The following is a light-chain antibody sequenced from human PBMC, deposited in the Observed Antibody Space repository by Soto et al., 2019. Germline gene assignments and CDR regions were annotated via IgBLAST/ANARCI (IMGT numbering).Light chain of an antibody. CDR1: RSVSSF. CDR3: QQHSAWPALT. CDR2: DAS. Sequence: EIVVTQSPATLSLSPGERATLSCRASRSVSSFLAWYQQKPGQAPRLLIYDASNRATGSPARFSGSGSGTDFTLTISSLEPEDFAVYYCQQHSAWPALTFGGGTKVEV. V-gene: IGKV3-11*01. J-gene: IGKJ4*01.